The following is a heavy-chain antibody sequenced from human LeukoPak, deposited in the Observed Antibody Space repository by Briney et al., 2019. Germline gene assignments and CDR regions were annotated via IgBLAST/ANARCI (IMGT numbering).Heavy chain of an antibody. CDR1: GGSISSHY. V-gene: IGHV4-4*07. CDR3: ARELKSGGWYYDY. CDR2: IYTSGST. Sequence: PSETLSLTCTVSGGSISSHYWSWIRQPAGKGLEWIGRIYTSGSTNYNPSLKSRVTMSVDTSKNQFSLKLSSVTAADTAVYYCARELKSGGWYYDYWGQGTLVTVSS. D-gene: IGHD6-19*01. J-gene: IGHJ4*02.